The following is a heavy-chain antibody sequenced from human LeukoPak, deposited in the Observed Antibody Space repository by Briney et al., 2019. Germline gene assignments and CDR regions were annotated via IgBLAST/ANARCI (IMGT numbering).Heavy chain of an antibody. Sequence: GGSLRLSCAASGFTFSSYWMHWVRQAPGRGLEWVSAISGSGGSTYYADSVKGRFTISRDNSKNTLYLQMNSLRAEDTAVYYCAKSTYYYDSSGYYPDYWGQGTLVTVSS. CDR1: GFTFSSYW. J-gene: IGHJ4*02. CDR3: AKSTYYYDSSGYYPDY. V-gene: IGHV3-23*01. CDR2: ISGSGGST. D-gene: IGHD3-22*01.